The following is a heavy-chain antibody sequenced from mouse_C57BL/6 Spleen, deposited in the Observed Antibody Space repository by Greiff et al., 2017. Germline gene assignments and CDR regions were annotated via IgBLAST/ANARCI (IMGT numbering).Heavy chain of an antibody. CDR2: INPNNGGT. CDR3: ARSHYDYFDY. V-gene: IGHV1-26*01. J-gene: IGHJ2*01. CDR1: GYTFTDYY. Sequence: EVKLQQSGPELVKPGASVKISCKASGYTFTDYYMNWVKQSHGKSLEWIGDINPNNGGTSYNQKFKGKATLTVDKSSSTAYMELRSLTSEDSAVYYCARSHYDYFDYWGQGTTLTVSS. D-gene: IGHD2-3*01.